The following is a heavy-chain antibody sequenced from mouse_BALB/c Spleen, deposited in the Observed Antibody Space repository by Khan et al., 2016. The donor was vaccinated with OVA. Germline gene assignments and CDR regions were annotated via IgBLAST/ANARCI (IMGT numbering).Heavy chain of an antibody. CDR3: ARKITTTKGDDKARDY. Sequence: EVQLVESGGDLVKPGGSLKLSCAASGFTFSSYGMSWVRQTPDKRLEWVATISSDGHYTYFPDSVRGRFTISSDNAKNTLYLQMSSLKSEDTAMHYWARKITTTKGDDKARDYWGQGTSVTVSS. D-gene: IGHD1-2*01. V-gene: IGHV5-6*01. CDR1: GFTFSSYG. CDR2: ISSDGHYT. J-gene: IGHJ4*01.